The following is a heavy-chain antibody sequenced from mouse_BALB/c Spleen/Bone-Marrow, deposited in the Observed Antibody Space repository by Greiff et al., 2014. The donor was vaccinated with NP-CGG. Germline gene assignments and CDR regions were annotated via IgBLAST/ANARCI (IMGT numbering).Heavy chain of an antibody. V-gene: IGHV1-9*01. D-gene: IGHD1-1*01. Sequence: QVQLQQPGAELMKPGASVKISCKATGYTFSSYWIEWVKQRPGHGLEWIGEILPGSGSTNYNEKFKGKATFTADTSSNTAYMQLSSLTSEDSAVYYCAREDIATVVEMDYRGQGTSVTVSS. CDR3: AREDIATVVEMDY. CDR1: GYTFSSYW. CDR2: ILPGSGST. J-gene: IGHJ4*01.